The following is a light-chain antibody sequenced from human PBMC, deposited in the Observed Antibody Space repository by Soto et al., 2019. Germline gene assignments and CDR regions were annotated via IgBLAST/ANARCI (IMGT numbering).Light chain of an antibody. J-gene: IGKJ2*01. CDR3: QQYGSSPPYT. CDR1: QSVSSN. V-gene: IGKV3-15*01. Sequence: EIVMTQSPATLSVSPGERATLSCRASQSVSSNLAWYQQKPGQAPRLLIYGASTRATGIPARFSGSGSWTEFTLPIRSLQSEDFAVYYCQQYGSSPPYTFGQGTQLEIK. CDR2: GAS.